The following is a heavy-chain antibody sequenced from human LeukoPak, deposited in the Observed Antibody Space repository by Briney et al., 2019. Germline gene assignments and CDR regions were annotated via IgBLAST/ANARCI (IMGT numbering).Heavy chain of an antibody. Sequence: SETLSLTCTVSGGSISSSGYYWGWIRQPPGKGLEWIGSIYYSGSTYYNPSLKSRVTISVDTSKNQFSLKLSSVIAADTTVYYCARHFGCSWTFDYWGQGTLVTVSS. CDR2: IYYSGST. CDR1: GGSISSSGYY. J-gene: IGHJ4*02. D-gene: IGHD3-16*01. V-gene: IGHV4-39*01. CDR3: ARHFGCSWTFDY.